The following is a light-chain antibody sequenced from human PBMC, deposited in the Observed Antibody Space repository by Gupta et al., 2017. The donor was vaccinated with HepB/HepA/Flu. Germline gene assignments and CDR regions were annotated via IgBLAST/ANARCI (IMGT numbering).Light chain of an antibody. Sequence: QSALTQPPAASGSPGQSVTISCTGTSSDVGGYKYVSWYQQHPGKAPKLMIYEVSKRPSGVPDRFSGSKSGTTASLTVSGLQVEDEADYYCSSYAGSNNVVFGGGTKLTVL. CDR2: EVS. V-gene: IGLV2-8*01. CDR1: SSDVGGYKY. CDR3: SSYAGSNNVV. J-gene: IGLJ2*01.